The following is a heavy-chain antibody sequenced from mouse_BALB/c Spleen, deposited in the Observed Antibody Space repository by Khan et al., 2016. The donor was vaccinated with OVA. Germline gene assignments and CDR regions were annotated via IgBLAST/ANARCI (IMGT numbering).Heavy chain of an antibody. Sequence: EVQLQQSGPDLVKPGASVQISCKASGYSFTVYYMSWVKQSHGKSLEWLGRVNPNTDNTNYNQEFKGKAILNDDKANNTAYMELRRLTSEDAGVYYGARGHDVCASLGQGTVVTVSA. D-gene: IGHD2-12*01. CDR2: VNPNTDNT. V-gene: IGHV1-18*01. J-gene: IGHJ3*01. CDR1: GYSFTVYY. CDR3: ARGHDVCAS.